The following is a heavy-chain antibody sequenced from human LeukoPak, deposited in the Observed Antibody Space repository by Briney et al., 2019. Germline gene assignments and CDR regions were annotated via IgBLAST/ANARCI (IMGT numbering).Heavy chain of an antibody. D-gene: IGHD4-11*01. CDR1: GGSFSGYY. V-gene: IGHV4-34*01. J-gene: IGHJ5*02. CDR2: INHSGST. Sequence: SETLSLTCAVYGGSFSGYYWSWIRQPPGKGLEWIGEINHSGSTNYNPSLKSRVTISVDTSKNQFSLKLSSVTAADTAVYYRARGHDYSNYGWFDPWGQGTLVTVSS. CDR3: ARGHDYSNYGWFDP.